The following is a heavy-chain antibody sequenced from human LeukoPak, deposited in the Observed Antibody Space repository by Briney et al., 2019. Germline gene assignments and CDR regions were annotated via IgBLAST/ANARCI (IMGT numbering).Heavy chain of an antibody. Sequence: SQTLSLTCAISGDSVSSNSVVWNWIRQSPSRGLEWLGRTYYMSKWYNDYAVSVKSRITINPDTSKNQFSLQLNSVTPEDTAVYYCARGATSYYIYNWFDPWGQGTLVTVSS. J-gene: IGHJ5*02. CDR2: TYYMSKWYN. D-gene: IGHD3-10*01. CDR1: GDSVSSNSVV. CDR3: ARGATSYYIYNWFDP. V-gene: IGHV6-1*01.